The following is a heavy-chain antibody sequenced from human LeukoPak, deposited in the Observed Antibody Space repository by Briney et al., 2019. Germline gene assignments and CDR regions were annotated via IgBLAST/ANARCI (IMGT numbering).Heavy chain of an antibody. CDR2: ISYDGSNK. Sequence: PGRSLRLSCAASGFTFSSYGMHWVRQAPGKGLEWVAVISYDGSNKYYADSVKGRFTISRDNSKNTLYLQMNSLRAEDTAVYYCANLLPSTVTTLSDYWGQGTLVTVSS. J-gene: IGHJ4*02. D-gene: IGHD4-17*01. CDR1: GFTFSSYG. V-gene: IGHV3-30*18. CDR3: ANLLPSTVTTLSDY.